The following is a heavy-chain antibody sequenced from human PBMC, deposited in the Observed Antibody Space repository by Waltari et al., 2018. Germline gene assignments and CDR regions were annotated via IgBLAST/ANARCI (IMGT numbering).Heavy chain of an antibody. V-gene: IGHV4-31*03. CDR3: ARRGAYFFDY. D-gene: IGHD3-16*01. J-gene: IGHJ4*02. CDR1: GGSIRSGGYY. CDR2: IYYTGET. Sequence: QVQMQESGPGLVKPSQTLSLTCTVSGGSIRSGGYYWRWIRQHPGKGLEWIGYIYYTGETYYNPSLTSRVAISIDTSKSQFSLDLGTVTAADTAVYYCARRGAYFFDYWGRGTLVTVSS.